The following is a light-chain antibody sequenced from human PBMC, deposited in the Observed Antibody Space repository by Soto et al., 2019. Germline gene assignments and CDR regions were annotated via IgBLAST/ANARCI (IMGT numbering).Light chain of an antibody. J-gene: IGKJ2*01. CDR3: QHYGNSPPYT. CDR2: AVS. V-gene: IGKV3-20*01. Sequence: EIVLTQFPGTLSSSPGERATLSCRASQSVSSSYLAWYQQKPGQAPRLLIYAVSSRATGIPDRFSGSGSGTDFNLTIRRLEPEDFAVYYCQHYGNSPPYTFGQGTKVDIK. CDR1: QSVSSSY.